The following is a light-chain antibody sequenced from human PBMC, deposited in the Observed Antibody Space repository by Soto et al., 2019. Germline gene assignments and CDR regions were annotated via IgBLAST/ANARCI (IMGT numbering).Light chain of an antibody. J-gene: IGKJ2*01. CDR3: QQYISVPYT. CDR1: HGISSW. Sequence: DIQMTQSPSTLSASVGDIVTITCRASHGISSWLAWYQQKPGRAPNLLIYKASTLESGVPSRFSGSASGTEFTLTISSLQPDDLATYYCQQYISVPYTFGQGTKLEIK. CDR2: KAS. V-gene: IGKV1-5*03.